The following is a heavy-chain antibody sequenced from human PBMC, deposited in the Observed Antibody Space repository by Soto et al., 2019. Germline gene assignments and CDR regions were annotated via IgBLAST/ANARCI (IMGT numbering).Heavy chain of an antibody. D-gene: IGHD6-13*01. CDR3: ASQIAALRVCFGSPGSGTGCGAFDI. V-gene: IGHV3-74*01. Sequence: PGGSLRLSCAASGFTFSSDSMNWVRQAPGKGLEWVSRINSDGSSTSYADSVKGRFTISRDNAKNTLYLQMNSLRAEDTAVYYCASQIAALRVCFGSPGSGTGCGAFDICGQGTMVTVSS. CDR2: INSDGSST. CDR1: GFTFSSDS. J-gene: IGHJ3*02.